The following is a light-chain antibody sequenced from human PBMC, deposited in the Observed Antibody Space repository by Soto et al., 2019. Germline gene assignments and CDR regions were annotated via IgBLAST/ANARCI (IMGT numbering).Light chain of an antibody. CDR3: CSYAGNSTYV. J-gene: IGLJ1*01. Sequence: QSVLTQPASVSGSPGQSITISGTGTSSDVGSDNLVSWCQQHPGKAPKLMIYEGSKRPSGVSNRFSGSKSGNTASLTISGLQAEDESDYYCCSYAGNSTYVFGTGTKVTVL. CDR2: EGS. CDR1: SSDVGSDNL. V-gene: IGLV2-23*01.